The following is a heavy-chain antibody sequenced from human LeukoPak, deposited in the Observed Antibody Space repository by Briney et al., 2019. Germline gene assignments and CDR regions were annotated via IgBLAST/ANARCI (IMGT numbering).Heavy chain of an antibody. D-gene: IGHD5-12*01. V-gene: IGHV4-38-2*02. J-gene: IGHJ4*02. Sequence: PSETLSLTCAVSGYSISSGDYWGWIQQPPEKGLEWIGSIYHSGKTYYTPSLKSRVTISVDTSKNQFSLKFSSVSATDTAVYYCARERDTYGDYDWSYRGQGTLVTVSS. CDR1: GYSISSGDY. CDR3: ARERDTYGDYDWSY. CDR2: IYHSGKT.